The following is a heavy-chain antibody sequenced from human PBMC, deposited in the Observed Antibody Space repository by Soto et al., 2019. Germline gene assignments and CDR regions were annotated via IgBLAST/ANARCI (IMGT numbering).Heavy chain of an antibody. CDR2: SLHSDSGA. Sequence: GESLKISCRTSGYRFTSYWIAGVREMRGKRLEWMGISLHSDSGATYNAPFQRQVTISADRSTSTAALKWASLQASDTAVYFCARKDKSGYFNRFDPWGQGTLVTVSS. J-gene: IGHJ5*02. CDR1: GYRFTSYW. CDR3: ARKDKSGYFNRFDP. V-gene: IGHV5-51*01. D-gene: IGHD3-22*01.